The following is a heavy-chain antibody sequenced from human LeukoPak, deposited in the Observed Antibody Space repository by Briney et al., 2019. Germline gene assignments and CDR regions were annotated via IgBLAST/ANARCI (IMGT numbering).Heavy chain of an antibody. J-gene: IGHJ3*02. Sequence: GASVKVSCKASGYTFTGYYMHWVRQAPGQGLEWMGWINPNSGGTNYAQKFQGRVTMTRDTSISTAYMELSRLRSDDTAVYYCARDLYDILTGYYLGRWAGLVGAFDIWGQGTMVTVSS. CDR1: GYTFTGYY. CDR3: ARDLYDILTGYYLGRWAGLVGAFDI. CDR2: INPNSGGT. D-gene: IGHD3-9*01. V-gene: IGHV1-2*02.